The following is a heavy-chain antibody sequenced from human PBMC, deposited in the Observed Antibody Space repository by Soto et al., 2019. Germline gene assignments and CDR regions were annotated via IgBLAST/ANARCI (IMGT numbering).Heavy chain of an antibody. CDR3: ARGVIAARPHPFEP. Sequence: SETLSLTCTVSGGSISSSSYYCRWIRQPPGKGLEWIGSLYYSVSTYYNPSLKSRVTISVDTSKNQFSLKLSSVTAADTAVYYCARGVIAARPHPFEPWGQGTLVTVSS. D-gene: IGHD6-6*01. CDR2: LYYSVST. V-gene: IGHV4-39*01. CDR1: GGSISSSSYY. J-gene: IGHJ5*02.